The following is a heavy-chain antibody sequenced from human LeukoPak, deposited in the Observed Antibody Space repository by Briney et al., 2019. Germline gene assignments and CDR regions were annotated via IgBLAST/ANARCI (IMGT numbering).Heavy chain of an antibody. CDR2: ISTYNGNT. CDR1: GYTFTNYR. Sequence: ASVKVSCKASGYTFTNYRITWVRQAPGQGLEWMGWISTYNGNTKYGQQFQGRVTLTTDTSTTTAHMELRSLRSDDTAVYYCARGVSAVVPAAIRTYYFDFWGQGTLVTVSS. CDR3: ARGVSAVVPAAIRTYYFDF. V-gene: IGHV1-18*01. J-gene: IGHJ4*02. D-gene: IGHD2-2*01.